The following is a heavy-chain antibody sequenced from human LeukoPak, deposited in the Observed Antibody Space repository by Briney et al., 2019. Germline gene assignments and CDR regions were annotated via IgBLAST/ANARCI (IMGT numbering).Heavy chain of an antibody. D-gene: IGHD3-22*01. J-gene: IGHJ4*02. Sequence: ASVKVSCKASGYTFTSYYIHWVRQAPGQGLEWMGKINPDGGSTTYAQKFQGRVTMTGDTSTSTVYMDLSSLRSEDTAVYYCARDRLTYYYDSSGYSNYWGQGTLVTVSS. CDR1: GYTFTSYY. CDR2: INPDGGST. V-gene: IGHV1-46*01. CDR3: ARDRLTYYYDSSGYSNY.